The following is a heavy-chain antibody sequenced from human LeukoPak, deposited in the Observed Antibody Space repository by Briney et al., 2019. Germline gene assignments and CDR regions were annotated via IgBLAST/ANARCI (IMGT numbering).Heavy chain of an antibody. V-gene: IGHV7-4-1*02. CDR3: AREGTPRGGSYPNWFDP. J-gene: IGHJ5*02. Sequence: ASVKVSCKASGYTFTSYAMNWVRQAPGQGLEWMGWINTNAGNPTYAQGFTGRFVFSLDTSVSTAYLQISSLKAEDTAVYYCAREGTPRGGSYPNWFDPWGQGTLVTVSS. CDR2: INTNAGNP. D-gene: IGHD1-26*01. CDR1: GYTFTSYA.